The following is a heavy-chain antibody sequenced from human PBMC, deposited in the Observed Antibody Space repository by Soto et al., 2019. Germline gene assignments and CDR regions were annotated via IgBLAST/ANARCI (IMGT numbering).Heavy chain of an antibody. J-gene: IGHJ4*02. Sequence: QVQLVESGGGVVQPGRSLRLSCAASGFTFSSYGMHWVRQAPGKGLEWVAVISYDGSNKYYADSVKGRFTISRDNSKNTLYLQMNSLRAEDTAVYYCAKDTQLLGSPFDYWGQGTLVTVSS. CDR3: AKDTQLLGSPFDY. V-gene: IGHV3-30*18. CDR1: GFTFSSYG. CDR2: ISYDGSNK. D-gene: IGHD1-1*01.